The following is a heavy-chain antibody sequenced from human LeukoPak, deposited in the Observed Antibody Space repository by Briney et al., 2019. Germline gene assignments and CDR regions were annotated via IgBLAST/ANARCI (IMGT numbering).Heavy chain of an antibody. Sequence: GGSLRLSCAASGFTFSSYAMSWVRQAPGKGLEWVSAISGSGGSTYYADSVKGRFTISRDNSKNTLYLQMNSLRAEDTAVYYCAKDPAHYCSGGSCHALWGQGTLVTVSS. V-gene: IGHV3-23*01. CDR3: AKDPAHYCSGGSCHAL. CDR1: GFTFSSYA. CDR2: ISGSGGST. D-gene: IGHD2-15*01. J-gene: IGHJ4*02.